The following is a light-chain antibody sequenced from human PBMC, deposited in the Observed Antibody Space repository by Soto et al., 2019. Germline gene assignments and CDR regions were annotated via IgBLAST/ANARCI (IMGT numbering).Light chain of an antibody. CDR1: QKSRDW. V-gene: IGKV1-5*01. CDR2: DAS. J-gene: IGKJ1*01. Sequence: DIQMTQSPSSLSASVGDKLTITCRASQKSRDWVVWYQQKPGQAPKLLIYDASKLAPGVPSRFSGSGSGIDFTLTISGLQPDDYATYFCQNYENYRWTFGQGTKVDFK. CDR3: QNYENYRWT.